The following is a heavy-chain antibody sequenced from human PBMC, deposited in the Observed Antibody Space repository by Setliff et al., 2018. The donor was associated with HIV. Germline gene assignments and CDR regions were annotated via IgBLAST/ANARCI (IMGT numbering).Heavy chain of an antibody. D-gene: IGHD2-21*02. CDR3: ARGGAFCGRDSCYYLDY. CDR2: IYYSGSA. CDR1: GGSISSSSYY. Sequence: PSETLSLTCTVSGGSISSSSYYWGCIRQHPGKGLEWIGYIYYSGSATYNPSLKSQASISVDTSRNEFSLKLSSVTAADTAVYFCARGGAFCGRDSCYYLDYWGQGNPVTVSS. V-gene: IGHV4-31*01. J-gene: IGHJ4*02.